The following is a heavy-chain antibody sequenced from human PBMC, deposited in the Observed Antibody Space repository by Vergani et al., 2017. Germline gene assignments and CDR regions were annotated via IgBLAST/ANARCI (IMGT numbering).Heavy chain of an antibody. D-gene: IGHD3-9*01. CDR1: GYTFSNYY. CDR3: ARGDYGILTGYRY. Sequence: QVQVVQSGAEVKKSGASVKVSCKTSGYTFSNYYMHWVRQAPGQGLEWMGIINPSGGHTNYAQKLQGRVTMTRDTSTNTVYMELSSLRSEETAIYYCARGDYGILTGYRYWGQGTLVTVSA. V-gene: IGHV1-46*03. J-gene: IGHJ4*02. CDR2: INPSGGHT.